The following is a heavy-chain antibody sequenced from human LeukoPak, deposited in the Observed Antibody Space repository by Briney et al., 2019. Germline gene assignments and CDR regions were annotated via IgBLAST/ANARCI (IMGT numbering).Heavy chain of an antibody. CDR2: IKQDGSAE. CDR3: ARRLRDFRSGEAFDY. J-gene: IGHJ4*02. Sequence: GGSLRLSCAASGFTFSDYFLTWVRQAPGKGLEWVANIKQDGSAEYYVGSVKGRFTISRDNAKNSVDLQMNSLRVEDTGVYYCARRLRDFRSGEAFDYWGQGTLVTVSS. V-gene: IGHV3-7*01. D-gene: IGHD3-3*01. CDR1: GFTFSDYF.